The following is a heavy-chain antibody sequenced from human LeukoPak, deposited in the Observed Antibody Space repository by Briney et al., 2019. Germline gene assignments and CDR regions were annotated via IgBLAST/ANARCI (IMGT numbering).Heavy chain of an antibody. J-gene: IGHJ4*02. V-gene: IGHV4-39*07. CDR2: FSSGGSA. CDR1: GGYISSSSYY. CDR3: ARKQTGTMYDV. D-gene: IGHD1-7*01. Sequence: KPSETLSLTCIVPGGYISSSSYYWAWIRQSPGKGLEWIGTFSSGGSAYYNPSLTSRVSISKDTSDNQFSLRLYSVTAADTAVYYCARKQTGTMYDVWGQGTQVTVSS.